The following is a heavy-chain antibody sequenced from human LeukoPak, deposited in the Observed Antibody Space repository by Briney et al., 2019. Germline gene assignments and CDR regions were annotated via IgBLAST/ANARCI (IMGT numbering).Heavy chain of an antibody. V-gene: IGHV3-21*01. CDR3: ARDYTYCSGSRCYDRFDY. CDR1: GFTFSSYS. D-gene: IGHD2-15*01. CDR2: ISSSSSYI. Sequence: TGGSLRLSCAASGFTFSSYSMNWVRQAPGKGLEWVPSISSSSSYIYYADSVKGRFTISRDNAKNSLYLQMNSLRAEDTAVYYCARDYTYCSGSRCYDRFDYWGQGTLVTVSS. J-gene: IGHJ4*02.